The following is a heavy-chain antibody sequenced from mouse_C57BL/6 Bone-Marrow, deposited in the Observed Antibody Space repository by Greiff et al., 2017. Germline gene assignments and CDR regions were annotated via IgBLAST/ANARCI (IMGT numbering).Heavy chain of an antibody. V-gene: IGHV5-12*01. CDR1: GFTFSDYY. CDR2: ISNGGGST. D-gene: IGHD2-13*01. CDR3: ARRGDPYYFDY. Sequence: EVKVVESGGGLVQPGGSLKLSCAASGFTFSDYYMYWVRQTPEKRLEWVAYISNGGGSTYYPDTVKGRFTISRDKAKNTLYLQMSRLKSEDTAMYYCARRGDPYYFDYWGQGTTLTVSS. J-gene: IGHJ2*01.